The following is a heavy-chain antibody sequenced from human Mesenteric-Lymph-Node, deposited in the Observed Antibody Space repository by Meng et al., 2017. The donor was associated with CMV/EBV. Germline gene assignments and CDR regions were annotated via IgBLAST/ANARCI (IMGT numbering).Heavy chain of an antibody. CDR1: GFTFSSYG. J-gene: IGHJ4*02. V-gene: IGHV3-30*02. Sequence: GGSLRLSCAASGFTFSSYGMHWVRQAPGKGLEWVAFIRYDGSNKYYADSVKGRFTIPRDNSKNTLYLQMNSLRAEDTAVYYCAKTYSYGSGSYRAPLGYWGQGTLVTVSS. CDR2: IRYDGSNK. D-gene: IGHD3-10*01. CDR3: AKTYSYGSGSYRAPLGY.